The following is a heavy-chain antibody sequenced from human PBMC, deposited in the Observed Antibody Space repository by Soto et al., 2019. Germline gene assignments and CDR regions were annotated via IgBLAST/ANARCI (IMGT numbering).Heavy chain of an antibody. J-gene: IGHJ4*02. CDR2: IYYSGST. V-gene: IGHV4-59*08. Sequence: SETLSLTCTVSGGSISSYYWSWIRQPPGKGLEWIGYIYYSGSTNYNPSLKSRVTISVDTSKNQFSLKLSSVTAADTAVYYCARHILYSNFDYWGQGTLVTVSS. CDR1: GGSISSYY. D-gene: IGHD6-13*01. CDR3: ARHILYSNFDY.